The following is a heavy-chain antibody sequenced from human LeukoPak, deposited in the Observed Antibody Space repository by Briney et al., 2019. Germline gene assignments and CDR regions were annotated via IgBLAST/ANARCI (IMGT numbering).Heavy chain of an antibody. Sequence: ASVKVSCKASGGTFSSYGFSWVRQAPGQGLEWMGRIIPIFGTANYAQKFQGRVTITTDESTSTAYMELSSLRSEDTAVYYCARDRRYYDSSGYYYFDYWGQGTLVTVSS. D-gene: IGHD3-22*01. CDR2: IIPIFGTA. V-gene: IGHV1-69*05. CDR3: ARDRRYYDSSGYYYFDY. CDR1: GGTFSSYG. J-gene: IGHJ4*02.